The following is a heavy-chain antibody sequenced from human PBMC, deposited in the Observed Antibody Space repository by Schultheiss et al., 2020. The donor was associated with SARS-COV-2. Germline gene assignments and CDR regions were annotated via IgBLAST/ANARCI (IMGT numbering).Heavy chain of an antibody. CDR3: ARQSSGWFDP. D-gene: IGHD6-25*01. CDR1: GYSFTSYW. J-gene: IGHJ5*02. V-gene: IGHV5-51*01. CDR2: IYPGDSDT. Sequence: GGSLRLSCKGSGYSFTSYWIGWVRQMPGKGLEWMGIIYPGDSDTRYSPSFQGQVTISADKSISTAYLQWSSLKASDTAIYYCARQSSGWFDPWGQGTLVTVSS.